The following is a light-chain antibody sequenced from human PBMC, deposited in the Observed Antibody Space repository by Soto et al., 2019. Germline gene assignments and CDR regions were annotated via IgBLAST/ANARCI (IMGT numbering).Light chain of an antibody. Sequence: EVVMTQSPATLSVSPGERATLSCRASQSISSNLAWYQQKPGQAPRLLIYGASTRASGISARFSGSGSGTDFTLTISSLQSEDFAVYYCQQYNNWWTFGQGTKVE. J-gene: IGKJ1*01. CDR1: QSISSN. CDR2: GAS. V-gene: IGKV3-15*01. CDR3: QQYNNWWT.